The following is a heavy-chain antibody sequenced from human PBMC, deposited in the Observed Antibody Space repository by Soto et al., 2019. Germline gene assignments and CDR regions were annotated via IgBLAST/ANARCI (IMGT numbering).Heavy chain of an antibody. Sequence: PVESLRLSCAASGFTFSSYGMHWVRQAPGKGLEWVAVISYDGSNKYYADSVKGRFTISRDNSKNTLYLQMNSLRAEDTAVYYCAKAHIHYIVGATTTLDVWGQGTTVSASS. D-gene: IGHD1-26*01. CDR2: ISYDGSNK. J-gene: IGHJ6*02. V-gene: IGHV3-30*18. CDR1: GFTFSSYG. CDR3: AKAHIHYIVGATTTLDV.